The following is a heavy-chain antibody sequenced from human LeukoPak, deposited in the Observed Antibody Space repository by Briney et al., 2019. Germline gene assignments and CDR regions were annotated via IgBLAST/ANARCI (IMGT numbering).Heavy chain of an antibody. Sequence: SGGSLRLSCAASGFTLSSHTMNWVRQAPGRGLEWVSAISTNDIQYADSVKGRFTISRDNAKNSLYLQMDSLRAEDTAVYYCASLPTAASYMDVWGKGTTVTVSS. CDR3: ASLPTAASYMDV. V-gene: IGHV3-21*01. CDR2: ISTNDI. CDR1: GFTLSSHT. D-gene: IGHD6-25*01. J-gene: IGHJ6*03.